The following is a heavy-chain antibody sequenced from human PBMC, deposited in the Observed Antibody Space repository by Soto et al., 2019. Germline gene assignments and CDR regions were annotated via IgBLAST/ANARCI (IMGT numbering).Heavy chain of an antibody. CDR1: GYGFTSYW. D-gene: IGHD3-22*01. V-gene: IGHV5-10-1*01. CDR2: IDPSDSYT. CDR3: ARHWDYDSSGYYPKTTNGMDV. Sequence: GESLKISCKGSGYGFTSYWISWVRQMPGKGLEWMGRIDPSDSYTNYSPSFQGHVTISADKSISTAYLQWSSLKASDTAMYYCARHWDYDSSGYYPKTTNGMDVWGQGTTVTVSS. J-gene: IGHJ6*02.